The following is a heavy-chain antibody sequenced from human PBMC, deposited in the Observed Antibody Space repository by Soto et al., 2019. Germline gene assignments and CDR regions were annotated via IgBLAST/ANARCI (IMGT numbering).Heavy chain of an antibody. CDR3: ARNVAYDSSGWYHDY. V-gene: IGHV3-11*06. D-gene: IGHD3-22*01. CDR2: ISSSSSYT. CDR1: GFTFSDYY. Sequence: QVQLVESGGGLVTPGGSLRLSCAASGFTFSDYYMSWIRQAPGKGLEWVSYISSSSSYTNYADSVKGRFTISRDNAKNSLYLQMNSLRAEDTAVYYCARNVAYDSSGWYHDYWGQGTLVTVSS. J-gene: IGHJ4*02.